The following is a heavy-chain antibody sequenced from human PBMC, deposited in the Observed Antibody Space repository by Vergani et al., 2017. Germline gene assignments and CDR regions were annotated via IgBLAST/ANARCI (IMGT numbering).Heavy chain of an antibody. CDR1: GFSIDNGYY. J-gene: IGHJ4*02. CDR2: IYRTGRT. D-gene: IGHD3-9*01. CDR3: ARRSGIVYDIFSGTQYFFDF. Sequence: QVQLQESGPGLVKPSETLSLKCAVSGFSIDNGYYWDWIRQPPGKGLEWIGSIYRTGRTHFNPSLKSRVTISVDTSNNHFSLRLNSLTAAETAVYYCARRSGIVYDIFSGTQYFFDFWGQGTLVTVSS. V-gene: IGHV4-38-2*01.